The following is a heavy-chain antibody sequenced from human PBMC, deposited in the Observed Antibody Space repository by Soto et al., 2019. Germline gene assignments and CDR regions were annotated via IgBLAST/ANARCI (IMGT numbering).Heavy chain of an antibody. V-gene: IGHV1-8*01. D-gene: IGHD2-15*01. CDR2: MNPNSGDT. Sequence: ASVKVACKASGYSFTNYDTYWVRQAPGQGLEWMGWMNPNSGDTVYAQKFQGRVTMTRNASISTAYMELSSLRSEDTAVYYCARGRGGYCTGGTCYRWFDPWGQGTLVTVS. CDR1: GYSFTNYD. CDR3: ARGRGGYCTGGTCYRWFDP. J-gene: IGHJ5*02.